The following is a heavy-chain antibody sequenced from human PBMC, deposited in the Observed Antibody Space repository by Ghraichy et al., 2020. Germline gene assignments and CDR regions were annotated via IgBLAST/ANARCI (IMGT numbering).Heavy chain of an antibody. Sequence: SQTLSLTCSVSGGSIGTPYWSWIRQPPGKPLEWIGHVYYSGSTNYNPSLKSRVTISVDTSRNGFSLRVNSATGADTAIYYCATNSSSSVGFDIWGQGTKVTFSS. CDR2: VYYSGST. V-gene: IGHV4-59*11. CDR3: ATNSSSSVGFDI. J-gene: IGHJ3*02. D-gene: IGHD6-6*01. CDR1: GGSIGTPY.